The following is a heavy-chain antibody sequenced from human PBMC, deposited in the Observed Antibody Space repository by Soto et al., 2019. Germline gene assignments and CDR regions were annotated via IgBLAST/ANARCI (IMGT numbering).Heavy chain of an antibody. V-gene: IGHV3-30-3*01. D-gene: IGHD6-13*01. J-gene: IGHJ3*02. CDR3: ARVSLWQHLVRIAFDI. CDR2: ISYDGSNK. CDR1: GFTFSSYA. Sequence: QVQLVESGGGVVQPGRSLRLSCAASGFTFSSYAMHWVRQAPGKGLEWVAVISYDGSNKYYADSVKGRFTISRDNSKNTLYLQMNSLRAEDTAVYYCARVSLWQHLVRIAFDIWGQGTMVTVSS.